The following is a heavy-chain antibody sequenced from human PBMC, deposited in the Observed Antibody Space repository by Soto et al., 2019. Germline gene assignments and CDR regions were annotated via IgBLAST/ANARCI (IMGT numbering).Heavy chain of an antibody. CDR3: ARSGGVAAAGTDYGMDV. J-gene: IGHJ6*02. CDR2: IYWDDDK. D-gene: IGHD6-13*01. Sequence: SGPTLVNPTQTLTLTCVFSGFSLSTSGRGVGWIRQPPGKALEWLAVIYWDDDKRYSPSLKTRLTITKDTSKNQVVLTMTNMDPVDTATYYCARSGGVAAAGTDYGMDVWGQGTTVTVSS. V-gene: IGHV2-5*02. CDR1: GFSLSTSGRG.